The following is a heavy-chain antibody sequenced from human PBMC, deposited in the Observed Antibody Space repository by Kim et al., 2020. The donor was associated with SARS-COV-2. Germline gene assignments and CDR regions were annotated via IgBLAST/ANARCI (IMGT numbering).Heavy chain of an antibody. V-gene: IGHV3-30*04. D-gene: IGHD5-12*01. CDR2: ISYDGSNK. CDR1: GFTFSSYA. CDR3: ARDRRDGYNYFDY. Sequence: GGSLRLSCAASGFTFSSYAMHWVRQAPGKGLEWVAVISYDGSNKYYADSVKGRFTISRDNSKNTLYLQMNSLRAEDTAVYYCARDRRDGYNYFDYWGHGTLVTVSS. J-gene: IGHJ4*01.